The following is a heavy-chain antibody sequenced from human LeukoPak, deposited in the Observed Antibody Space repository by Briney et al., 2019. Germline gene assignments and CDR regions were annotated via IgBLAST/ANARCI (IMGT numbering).Heavy chain of an antibody. CDR3: ARVLGGYSRGDYYYYMDV. J-gene: IGHJ6*03. CDR1: GGSISSISYY. CDR2: IFYSGTT. Sequence: SETLSLTCSVSGGSISSISYYWGWLRQPPGKGLEWIVNIFYSGTTYYNPPLKSRVTISVATSNNQFSLKMSSVTAADTAVYYCARVLGGYSRGDYYYYMDVWGKGTTVTVSS. D-gene: IGHD5-18*01. V-gene: IGHV4-39*01.